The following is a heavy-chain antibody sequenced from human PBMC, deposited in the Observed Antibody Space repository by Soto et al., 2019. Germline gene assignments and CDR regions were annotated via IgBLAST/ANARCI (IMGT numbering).Heavy chain of an antibody. J-gene: IGHJ6*02. D-gene: IGHD2-21*02. CDR2: ISSRGTTI. Sequence: QVQLAESGGGLVKPGGSLRLSCAASGFTLSDYYMSWIRQAPGKGLEWVSYISSRGTTIYYADSLKGRFTISRDNAKNSLHLQMNSLRDEDKAVYYCARVSRDSDHYYTMDVWGQGTTVTVSS. CDR1: GFTLSDYY. CDR3: ARVSRDSDHYYTMDV. V-gene: IGHV3-11*01.